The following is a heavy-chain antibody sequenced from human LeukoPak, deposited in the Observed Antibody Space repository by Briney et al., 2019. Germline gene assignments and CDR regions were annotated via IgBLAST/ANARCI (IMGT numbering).Heavy chain of an antibody. CDR2: INQDGSEK. CDR3: ARVVGSGWGDYYHYYGMDV. V-gene: IGHV3-7*01. D-gene: IGHD6-19*01. CDR1: GFTVSSNY. Sequence: GGSLRLSCAASGFTVSSNYMSWVRQAPGKGLEWVANINQDGSEKYYVDSVKGRFTISRDNAKNSLYLQMNSLRAEDTAVYYCARVVGSGWGDYYHYYGMDVWGQGTTVTVSS. J-gene: IGHJ6*02.